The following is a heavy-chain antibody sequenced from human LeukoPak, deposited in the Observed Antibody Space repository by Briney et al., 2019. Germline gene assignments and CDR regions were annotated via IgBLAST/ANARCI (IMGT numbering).Heavy chain of an antibody. Sequence: GGSLRLSCAASGFTVSSNYMSWVRQAPGKRLEWVSVIYSGGSTYYADSVKGRFTISRDNSKNTLYLQMNSLRAEDTAVYYCARDLTSEGIFDYWGQGTLVTVSS. CDR2: IYSGGST. CDR3: ARDLTSEGIFDY. V-gene: IGHV3-66*01. J-gene: IGHJ4*02. CDR1: GFTVSSNY. D-gene: IGHD4/OR15-4a*01.